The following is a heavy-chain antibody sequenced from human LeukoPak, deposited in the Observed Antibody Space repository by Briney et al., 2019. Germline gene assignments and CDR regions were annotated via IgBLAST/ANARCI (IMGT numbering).Heavy chain of an antibody. CDR2: ISAYNGNT. CDR1: GYTFTSYG. CDR3: ATSNYDSSGYYPPTLDY. Sequence: GASVKVSCKASGYTFTSYGISWVRQAPGQGLEWMGWISAYNGNTNYAQKLQGRVTMTTDTSTSTAYMELRSLRSDDTAVYYCATSNYDSSGYYPPTLDYWGQGTLVTVSS. V-gene: IGHV1-18*01. D-gene: IGHD3-22*01. J-gene: IGHJ4*02.